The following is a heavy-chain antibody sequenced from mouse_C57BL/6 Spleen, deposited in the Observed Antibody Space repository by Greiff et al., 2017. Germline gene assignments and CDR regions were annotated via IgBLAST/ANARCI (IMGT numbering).Heavy chain of an antibody. CDR2: ISYDGSN. J-gene: IGHJ2*01. V-gene: IGHV3-6*01. CDR3: ARDKLGFDY. Sequence: EVKLQESGPGLVKPSQSLSLTCSVTGYSITSGYYWNWIRQFPGNKLEWMGYISYDGSNNYNPSLKNRISITRDTSKNQFFLKLNSVTTEDTATYYCARDKLGFDYWGQGTTLTVSS. D-gene: IGHD4-1*01. CDR1: GYSITSGYY.